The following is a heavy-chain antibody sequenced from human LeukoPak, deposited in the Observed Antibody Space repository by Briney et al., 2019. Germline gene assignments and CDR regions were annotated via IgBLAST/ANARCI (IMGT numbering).Heavy chain of an antibody. D-gene: IGHD2-8*01. V-gene: IGHV1-8*03. CDR3: ARLAGMVYAPFDY. CDR2: MNPNSGNT. J-gene: IGHJ4*02. CDR1: GYTFTSYD. Sequence: ASVKVSCKASGYTFTSYDINWVRQATGQGLEWMGWMNPNSGNTGYAQKFQGRVTINRNTSISTAYMELSSLRSEDTAVYYCARLAGMVYAPFDYWGQGTLVTVSS.